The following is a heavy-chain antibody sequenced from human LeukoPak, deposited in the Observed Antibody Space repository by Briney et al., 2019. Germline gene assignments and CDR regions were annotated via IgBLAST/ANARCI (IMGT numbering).Heavy chain of an antibody. CDR3: AKPTWSSTSCYRYFDY. Sequence: GGSLRLSCVAPAFTFNNYWMHWVRQAPGKGLVWVSRIKGDGSSTNYADSVRGRFTITRDNAKNTVYLQMNSLRTEDTAVYYCAKPTWSSTSCYRYFDYWGQGSPVTVSS. J-gene: IGHJ4*02. CDR2: IKGDGSST. CDR1: AFTFNNYW. D-gene: IGHD2-2*01. V-gene: IGHV3-74*01.